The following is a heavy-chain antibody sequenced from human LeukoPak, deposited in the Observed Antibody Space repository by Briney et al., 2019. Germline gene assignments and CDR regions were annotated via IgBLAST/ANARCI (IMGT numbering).Heavy chain of an antibody. J-gene: IGHJ4*02. Sequence: SETLSLTCTVSGGSISSGGYYWSWIRQHPGKGLEWIGYIYYSGSTYYNPSLKSRVTISVDTSKNQFSLKLSSVTAADTAVYYCARDRGYSGYTDYWGQGTLVTVSS. CDR3: ARDRGYSGYTDY. CDR1: GGSISSGGYY. D-gene: IGHD5-12*01. V-gene: IGHV4-31*03. CDR2: IYYSGST.